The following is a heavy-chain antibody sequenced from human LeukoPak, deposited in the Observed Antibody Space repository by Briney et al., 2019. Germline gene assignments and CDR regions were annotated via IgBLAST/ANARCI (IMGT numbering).Heavy chain of an antibody. CDR1: GYSISSGYY. CDR3: ARGGAWFDP. J-gene: IGHJ5*02. CDR2: IYHSGST. Sequence: SETLSLTCTVSGYSISSGYYWGWIRQPPGKGLEWIGSIYHSGSTYYNPSLKSRVTISVDTSKNQFSLKLSSVTAADTAVYYCARGGAWFDPWGQGTLVTVSS. V-gene: IGHV4-38-2*02.